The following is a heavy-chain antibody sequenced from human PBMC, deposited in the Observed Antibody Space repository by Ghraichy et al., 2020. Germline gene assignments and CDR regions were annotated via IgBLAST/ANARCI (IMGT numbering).Heavy chain of an antibody. CDR1: GGSIFSYTSH. V-gene: IGHV4-39*01. CDR3: VRRPRMTPVTTKD. Sequence: SETLSLTCTVSGGSIFSYTSHWGWIRQPPGKGLEWIGSIYNSGSTYYNPSLKSRVTMSVDTSKNQFSLRLTSVTAADTAVYYCVRRPRMTPVTTKDWGQGTLVTVSA. J-gene: IGHJ4*02. D-gene: IGHD4-17*01. CDR2: IYNSGST.